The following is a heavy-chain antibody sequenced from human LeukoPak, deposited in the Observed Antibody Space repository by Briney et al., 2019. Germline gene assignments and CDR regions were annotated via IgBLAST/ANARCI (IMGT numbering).Heavy chain of an antibody. CDR1: GFTFSSYG. CDR2: IRYDGSNK. V-gene: IGHV3-30*02. D-gene: IGHD6-13*01. Sequence: PGGSLRLSCAASGFTFSSYGMHWVRQAPGKGLEWVAFIRYDGSNKYYADSVKGRFTISRDNSKNTLYLQMNSLRAEDTAVYYCAKKASIGSSSSWGGAFEVGYFDYWGQGTLVTVSS. J-gene: IGHJ4*02. CDR3: AKKASIGSSSSWGGAFEVGYFDY.